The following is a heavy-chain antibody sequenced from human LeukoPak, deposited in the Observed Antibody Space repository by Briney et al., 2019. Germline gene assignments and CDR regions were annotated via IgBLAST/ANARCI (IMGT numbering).Heavy chain of an antibody. V-gene: IGHV5-51*01. D-gene: IGHD3-10*01. CDR3: ASLTIVRGLISGIDV. CDR2: IYSADSRT. Sequence: GESLKISCKASGYMFITYWIGWVRQMAGKGLECMGIIYSADSRTTYSPSFQGKVTMSADKSNNTAALHWNSLQASDTAMYYCASLTIVRGLISGIDVWGQGTTVTVSS. CDR1: GYMFITYW. J-gene: IGHJ6*02.